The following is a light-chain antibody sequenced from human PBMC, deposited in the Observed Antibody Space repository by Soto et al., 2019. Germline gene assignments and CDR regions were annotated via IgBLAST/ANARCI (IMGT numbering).Light chain of an antibody. CDR3: QQRSNWPPLT. CDR2: GAS. Sequence: EIVMTQSPATLSVSPGERATLSCRASQSVTSTYLAWYQQKPGQPPRLLIYGASNRATGIPDRFSGSGSGTDFTLTISSLEPEDFAVYYCQQRSNWPPLTFGGGTKVDIK. J-gene: IGKJ4*01. V-gene: IGKV3D-20*02. CDR1: QSVTSTY.